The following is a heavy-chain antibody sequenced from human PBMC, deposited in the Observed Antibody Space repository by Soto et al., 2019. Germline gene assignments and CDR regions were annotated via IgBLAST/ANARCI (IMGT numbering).Heavy chain of an antibody. CDR2: MSFSGEGT. D-gene: IGHD6-13*01. J-gene: IGHJ4*02. CDR1: GFMVSSYA. Sequence: GGSLRLSCAASGFMVSSYAMTWVRQALGRGLEWVSTMSFSGEGTYYTDSVQGRFTISRDNSKNTVYRQMNSQRVEDTAVYYCAKDSGIAPFYFDYWRQGTLVTACS. V-gene: IGHV3-23*01. CDR3: AKDSGIAPFYFDY.